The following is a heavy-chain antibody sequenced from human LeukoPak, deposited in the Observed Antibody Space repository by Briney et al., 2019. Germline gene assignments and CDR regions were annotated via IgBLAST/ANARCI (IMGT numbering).Heavy chain of an antibody. V-gene: IGHV3-15*01. CDR1: GFTFSNAW. CDR2: IKSKTDGGTT. CDR3: TTTYYDFWSGYRYC. Sequence: GGSLRLSCAASGFTFSNAWMSWVRQAPGKGLEWVGRIKSKTDGGTTDYAAPVKGRFTISRDDSKNTLYLQVNSLKTEDTAFYYCTTTYYDFWSGYRYCWGQGTLVTVSS. D-gene: IGHD3-3*01. J-gene: IGHJ4*02.